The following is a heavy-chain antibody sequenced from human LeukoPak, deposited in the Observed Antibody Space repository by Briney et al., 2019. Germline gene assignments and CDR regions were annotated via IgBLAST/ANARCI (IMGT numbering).Heavy chain of an antibody. CDR1: GFTFSSYS. V-gene: IGHV3-21*01. CDR3: ARSYSSGWHPDH. J-gene: IGHJ4*02. CDR2: ISSSSSYI. D-gene: IGHD6-19*01. Sequence: GGSLRLSCAASGFTFSSYSMNWVRQAPGKGLEWVSSISSSSSYIYYADSVKGRFTISRDNAKNSLYLQMNSLRAEDTAVYYCARSYSSGWHPDHWGQGTLVTVSS.